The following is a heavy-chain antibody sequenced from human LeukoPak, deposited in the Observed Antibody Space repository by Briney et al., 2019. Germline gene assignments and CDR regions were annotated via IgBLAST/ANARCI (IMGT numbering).Heavy chain of an antibody. CDR2: ISYDGSNK. CDR1: GFTFSSYA. Sequence: QPGGSLRLSCAASGFTFSSYAMHWVRQAPGKGLEWVAVISYDGSNKYYADSVKGRFTISRDNSKNTLYLQMNSLRAEDTAVYYCARADGYYDSSGYYAVFDYWGQGTLVTASS. D-gene: IGHD3-22*01. V-gene: IGHV3-30-3*01. CDR3: ARADGYYDSSGYYAVFDY. J-gene: IGHJ4*02.